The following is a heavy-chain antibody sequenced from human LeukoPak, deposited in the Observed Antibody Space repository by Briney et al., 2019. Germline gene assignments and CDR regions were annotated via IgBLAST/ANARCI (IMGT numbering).Heavy chain of an antibody. Sequence: GGSLRLSCAASGFTFSNAWMNWVRQAPGKGLEWVSSISSSSSYIYYADSVKGRFTISRDNAKNSLYLQMNSLRAEDTAVYYCARAPSSSGWPDYWGQGTLVTVSS. J-gene: IGHJ4*02. V-gene: IGHV3-21*01. CDR1: GFTFSNAW. CDR3: ARAPSSSGWPDY. CDR2: ISSSSSYI. D-gene: IGHD6-19*01.